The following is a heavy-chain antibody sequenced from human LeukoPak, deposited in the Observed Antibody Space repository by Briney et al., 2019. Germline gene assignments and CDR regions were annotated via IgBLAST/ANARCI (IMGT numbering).Heavy chain of an antibody. CDR3: ATLLPNDNSPKRNPPDY. D-gene: IGHD4-23*01. V-gene: IGHV1-24*01. CDR2: FDPEDGET. Sequence: ASVKASYKVSGYTLTELSMQWVRQAPGNGLEGMGGFDPEDGETIYAQKFQGRVTMTEDTSTDTAYMELSSLRSEDTAVYYCATLLPNDNSPKRNPPDYWGQGTLVTVSS. J-gene: IGHJ4*02. CDR1: GYTLTELS.